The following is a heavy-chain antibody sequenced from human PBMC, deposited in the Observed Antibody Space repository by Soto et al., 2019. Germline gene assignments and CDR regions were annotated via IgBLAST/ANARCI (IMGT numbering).Heavy chain of an antibody. CDR2: IDWDDDK. V-gene: IGHV2-70*11. D-gene: IGHD2-8*01. CDR3: ARGFCTNGVCYHNWFDP. Sequence: SGPTLVNPTQTLTLTCTFSGFSLSTSGMCVSWIRQPPGKALEWLARIDWDDDKYYSTSLKTRLTISKDTSKNQVVLTMTNMDPVDTATYYCARGFCTNGVCYHNWFDPWGQGTLVTVS. J-gene: IGHJ5*02. CDR1: GFSLSTSGMC.